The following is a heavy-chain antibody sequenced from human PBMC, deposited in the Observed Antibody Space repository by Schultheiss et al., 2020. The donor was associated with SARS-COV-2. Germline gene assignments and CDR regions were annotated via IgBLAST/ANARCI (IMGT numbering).Heavy chain of an antibody. D-gene: IGHD7-27*01. CDR2: IYHSGST. V-gene: IGHV4-30-2*01. CDR1: GGSISSGGYS. CDR3: ARADPNWWFDP. Sequence: SETLSLTCAVSGGSISSGGYSWSWIRQPPGKGLEWIGYIYHSGSTYYNPSLKSRVTISVDRSKNQFSLKLSSVTAADTAVYYCARADPNWWFDPWGQGTLVTVSS. J-gene: IGHJ5*02.